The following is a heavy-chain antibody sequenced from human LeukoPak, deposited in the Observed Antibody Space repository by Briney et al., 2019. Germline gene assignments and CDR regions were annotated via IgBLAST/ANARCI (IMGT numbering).Heavy chain of an antibody. CDR2: IYSGGST. CDR3: ARDNPNYYGSGSYSPTWYYGMDV. CDR1: GFTVSSNY. V-gene: IGHV3-53*01. J-gene: IGHJ6*02. Sequence: GGSLRLSCAASGFTVSSNYMSWVRQAPGKGLEWVSVIYSGGSTYYADSVKGRFTISRDNSKNTLYLQMNSLRAEDTAVYYCARDNPNYYGSGSYSPTWYYGMDVWAKGPRSPSP. D-gene: IGHD3-10*01.